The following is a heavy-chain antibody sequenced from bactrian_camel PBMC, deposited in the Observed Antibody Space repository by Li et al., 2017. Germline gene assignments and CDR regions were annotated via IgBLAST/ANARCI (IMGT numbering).Heavy chain of an antibody. D-gene: IGHD3*01. Sequence: HVQLVESGGGSVQAGGSLKLTCAGSAYILEQCGMGWFRQAPGKEREGVAAIDGDGETKYAYSVKGRFSISQDNAKNTWYLQMNSLKTEDTAMYYCAAGPPARRGDCSTGSWWLNFFDQGTQVTVS. J-gene: IGHJ4*01. CDR2: IDGDGET. CDR1: AYILEQCG. V-gene: IGHV3S53*01.